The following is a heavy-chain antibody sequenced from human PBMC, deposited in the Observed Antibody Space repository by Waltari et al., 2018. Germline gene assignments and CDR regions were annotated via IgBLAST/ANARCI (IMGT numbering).Heavy chain of an antibody. CDR3: AISVEGAFDV. Sequence: EVQLVESGGGLVQPGGSRRLSCAASGFNFRVYSMNWVRKATGNGLVWVSYMTSVERTIYYAASVEGRFTISRDNAKGSVYLQMNSLRAEDTAVYYCAISVEGAFDVWGQGTMVTVSS. J-gene: IGHJ3*01. V-gene: IGHV3-48*01. CDR1: GFNFRVYS. CDR2: MTSVERTI.